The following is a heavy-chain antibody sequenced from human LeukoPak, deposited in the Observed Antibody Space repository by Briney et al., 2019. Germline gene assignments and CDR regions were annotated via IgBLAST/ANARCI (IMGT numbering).Heavy chain of an antibody. CDR1: GYSFTSYW. CDR2: IYPGDSDT. J-gene: IGHJ4*02. CDR3: ATSESQTKFDY. Sequence: GESLKISCKGSGYSFTSYWIGWVRQMPGKGLECMGIIYPGDSDTRYSLSFQGQVTISADKSINTAYLQWSSLKASDTAMYYCATSESQTKFDYWGQGTLVTASS. D-gene: IGHD1/OR15-1a*01. V-gene: IGHV5-51*01.